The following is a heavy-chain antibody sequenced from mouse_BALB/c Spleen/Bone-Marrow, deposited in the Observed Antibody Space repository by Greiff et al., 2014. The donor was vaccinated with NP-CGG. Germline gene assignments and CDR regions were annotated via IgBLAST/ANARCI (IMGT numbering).Heavy chain of an antibody. V-gene: IGHV2-6-7*01. CDR2: IWGDGST. Sequence: VKLVESGPGLVAPSQSLSITCTVSGFSLTGYGVSWVRQPPGKGLEWLVMIWGDGSTDYNSALKSRLSISKDNSKSQVFLKMNSLQTDDTARYYCARDSFLITRALDYWGQGTSVTVSS. CDR1: GFSLTGYG. CDR3: ARDSFLITRALDY. J-gene: IGHJ4*01. D-gene: IGHD2-4*01.